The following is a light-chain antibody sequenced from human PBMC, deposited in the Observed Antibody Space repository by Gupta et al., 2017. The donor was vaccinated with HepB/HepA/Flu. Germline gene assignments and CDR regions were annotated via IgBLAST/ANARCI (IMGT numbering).Light chain of an antibody. CDR3: LQDYNYPLT. CDR2: AAS. CDR1: QGIRND. J-gene: IGKJ3*01. Sequence: AIQMTQSPSSLSASVGDRVTITCRASQGIRNDLGWYQQKPGKAPKLLIYAASSLQSGVPPRFSGSGSGRDFTLTISSLQPEDFATYYCLQDYNYPLTFGPGTKVHIK. V-gene: IGKV1-6*01.